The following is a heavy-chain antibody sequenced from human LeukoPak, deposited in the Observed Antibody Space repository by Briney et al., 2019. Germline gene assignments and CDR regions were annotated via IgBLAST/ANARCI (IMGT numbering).Heavy chain of an antibody. D-gene: IGHD6-13*01. V-gene: IGHV4-34*01. CDR2: INHGVST. CDR1: GGSFSGYF. Sequence: PSETLSLTCAVYGGSFSGYFWSWIRQPPGKGLEWVGEINHGVSTNYNPSLKSRVTISVGTSKNQFSLRLSSVTAADTAVYYCARGQQQLADYYYYMDVWGKGTTVTVSS. CDR3: ARGQQQLADYYYYMDV. J-gene: IGHJ6*03.